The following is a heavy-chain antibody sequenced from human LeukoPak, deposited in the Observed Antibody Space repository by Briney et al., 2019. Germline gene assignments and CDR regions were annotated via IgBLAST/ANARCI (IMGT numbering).Heavy chain of an antibody. V-gene: IGHV4-34*01. CDR3: AYSSDFQQH. D-gene: IGHD3-22*01. CDR2: INHGEST. Sequence: PSETLSLTCAVYGGSFSDYYWSSFRQPPGKGLEWIGEINHGESTNYNPSLKSRVTISVDTSKNQFSLKLSSVTAADTAVYYCAYSSDFQQHWGQGTLVTVSS. J-gene: IGHJ1*01. CDR1: GGSFSDYY.